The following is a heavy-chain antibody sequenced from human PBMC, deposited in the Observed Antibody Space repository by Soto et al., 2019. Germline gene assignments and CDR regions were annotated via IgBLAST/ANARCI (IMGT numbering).Heavy chain of an antibody. Sequence: SETLSLTCTVSGGSISSSSYYWGWIRQPPGKGLEWIGSIYYSGSTYYNPSLKSRVTISVDTSKNQFSLKLSSVTAADTAVYYCARHNCGGDCYPAPSYYYYGMDVWGQGTTVTVSS. J-gene: IGHJ6*02. CDR3: ARHNCGGDCYPAPSYYYYGMDV. V-gene: IGHV4-39*01. CDR2: IYYSGST. D-gene: IGHD2-21*02. CDR1: GGSISSSSYY.